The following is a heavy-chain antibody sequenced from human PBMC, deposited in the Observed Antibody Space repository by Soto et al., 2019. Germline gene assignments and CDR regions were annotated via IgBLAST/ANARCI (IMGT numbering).Heavy chain of an antibody. CDR3: ARAYSSNWSFDY. D-gene: IGHD6-13*01. CDR2: INPNSGGT. V-gene: IGHV1-2*04. CDR1: GYTFTDYY. Sequence: ASVKVSCKASGYTFTDYYMHCVRQAPGQGLEWMGWINPNSGGTNYAQKFQGWVTMTRDTSISTAYMELSRLRSDDTAVYYCARAYSSNWSFDYWGQGTLVTVS. J-gene: IGHJ4*02.